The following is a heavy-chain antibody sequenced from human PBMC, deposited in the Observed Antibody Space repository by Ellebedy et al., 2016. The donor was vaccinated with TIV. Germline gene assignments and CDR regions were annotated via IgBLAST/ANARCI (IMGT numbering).Heavy chain of an antibody. CDR3: ASLRGYNYGVNPSADLDI. CDR1: GFTVNNKH. Sequence: GESLKISCAASGFTVNNKHMGWVRQAPGKGLDWVSVIHNVGSTFHADSVKGRFTISTDNSKNILYLQMNSLRAEDAAVYYCASLRGYNYGVNPSADLDIWGQGTMVTVSS. D-gene: IGHD5-18*01. V-gene: IGHV3-66*01. CDR2: IHNVGST. J-gene: IGHJ3*02.